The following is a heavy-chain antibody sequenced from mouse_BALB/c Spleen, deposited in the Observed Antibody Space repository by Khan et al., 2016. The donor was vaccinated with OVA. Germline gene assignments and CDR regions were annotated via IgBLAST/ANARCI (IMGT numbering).Heavy chain of an antibody. CDR2: IYPGTNNT. Sequence: VPLKQSGAELVRPGASVKLSCKTSGYIFTSYWLHWVKQRSGHGLEWISRIYPGTNNTYYNEKLKDKATLTADKSSSTAYMQLSSLKSEDSAVYFCAREEALYYFDYWGQGTTLTVSS. CDR3: AREEALYYFDY. V-gene: IGHV1-76*01. D-gene: IGHD3-2*02. J-gene: IGHJ2*01. CDR1: GYIFTSYW.